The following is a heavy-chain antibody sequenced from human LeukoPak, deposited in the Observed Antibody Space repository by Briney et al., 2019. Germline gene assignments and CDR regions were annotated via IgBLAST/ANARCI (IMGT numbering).Heavy chain of an antibody. D-gene: IGHD2-21*01. CDR1: GFTFSSYA. CDR3: AKFLPTHIVVANYYFDY. J-gene: IGHJ4*02. CDR2: ISGSGGST. Sequence: GGSLRLSCAASGFTFSSYAMNWVRQAPGKGLEWVSAISGSGGSTYYADSVKGRFTISRDNSKNTLYLQMNSLRAEDTAVYYCAKFLPTHIVVANYYFDYWGQGTLVTVSS. V-gene: IGHV3-23*01.